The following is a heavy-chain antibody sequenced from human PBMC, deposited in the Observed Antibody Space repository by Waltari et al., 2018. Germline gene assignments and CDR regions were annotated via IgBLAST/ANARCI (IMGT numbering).Heavy chain of an antibody. J-gene: IGHJ4*02. CDR1: GFTFSSYG. CDR3: AKYAARTGTVAGTYYFDY. D-gene: IGHD6-19*01. V-gene: IGHV3-30*18. CDR2: RSYDGIHK. Sequence: QVQLVESGGGVVQPGRSLRLSCAASGFTFSSYGLHWVRQVPGTGLEWVARRSYDGIHKYYADSVKGGVIIARDNSKNTLYVQMNSLRPEDTAVYYCAKYAARTGTVAGTYYFDYWGRGTLVTVSS.